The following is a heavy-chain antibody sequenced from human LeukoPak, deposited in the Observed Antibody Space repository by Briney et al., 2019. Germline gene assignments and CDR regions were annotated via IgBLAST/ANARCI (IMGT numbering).Heavy chain of an antibody. CDR3: ARAFGGPKEAVRGVSYYYGMDV. V-gene: IGHV4-30-2*01. J-gene: IGHJ6*02. CDR1: GGSISSGGYS. D-gene: IGHD3-10*01. Sequence: PSQTLSLTCAVSGGSISSGGYSWRWTRQPPGKGLEWIGYIYHSGSTYYNPSLKSRVTISVDRSKKQFSLKLSSVTAADTAVYYCARAFGGPKEAVRGVSYYYGMDVWGQGTTVTVSS. CDR2: IYHSGST.